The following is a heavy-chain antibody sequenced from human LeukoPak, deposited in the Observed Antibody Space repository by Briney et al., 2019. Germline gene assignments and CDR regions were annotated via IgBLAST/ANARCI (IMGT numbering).Heavy chain of an antibody. Sequence: GGSLRLSCAASGFTFSSYSMNWVRQAPGKGLEWVSYISSSSSTIYHADSVKGRFTISRDNSKNTLYLQMNSLRAEDTAVYYCAKGRLDPNLVLDYWGQGTLVTVSS. D-gene: IGHD2-8*02. CDR3: AKGRLDPNLVLDY. J-gene: IGHJ4*02. V-gene: IGHV3-48*01. CDR1: GFTFSSYS. CDR2: ISSSSSTI.